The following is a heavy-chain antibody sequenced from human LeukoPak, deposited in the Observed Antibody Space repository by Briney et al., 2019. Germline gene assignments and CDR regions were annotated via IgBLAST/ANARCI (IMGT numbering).Heavy chain of an antibody. CDR1: GFTFRNYA. CDR2: ISHNGDIT. J-gene: IGHJ2*01. D-gene: IGHD6-19*01. CDR3: ARDRGSSGSEWYFDL. V-gene: IGHV3-23*01. Sequence: PGGSLRLSCAASGFTFRNYAMSWVRQAPGKGLEWVSVISHNGDITRYADSVKGRFTISRDNSKNTLYLQMNSLRAEDTAVYYCARDRGSSGSEWYFDLWGRGTLVTVSS.